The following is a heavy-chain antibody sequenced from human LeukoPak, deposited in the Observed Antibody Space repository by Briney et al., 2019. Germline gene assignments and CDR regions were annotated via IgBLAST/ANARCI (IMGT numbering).Heavy chain of an antibody. Sequence: GGSLRLTCAASGFTFSSYAMSWVRQAPGKGLEWVSAISGSGGSTYYADSVKGRFTISRDNSKNTLYLQMNSLRAEDTAVYYSAKDRCSSTSCYPYYYYGMDVWGQGTTVTVSS. V-gene: IGHV3-23*01. CDR3: AKDRCSSTSCYPYYYYGMDV. CDR1: GFTFSSYA. CDR2: ISGSGGST. J-gene: IGHJ6*02. D-gene: IGHD2-2*01.